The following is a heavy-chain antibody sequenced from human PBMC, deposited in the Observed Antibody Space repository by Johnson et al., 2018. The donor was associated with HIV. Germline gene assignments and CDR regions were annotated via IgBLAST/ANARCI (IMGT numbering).Heavy chain of an antibody. CDR2: ISYDGSNK. CDR3: ATDPGGSYFGYRAYAFDI. Sequence: QLVESGGGLVQPGGSLRLSCAASGFTFSAYWMHWVRQGPGKGLVWVAVISYDGSNKYYADSVKGRFTISRDNSKNTLYLQMSSLRAEDTAVYYCATDPGGSYFGYRAYAFDIWGQGTMVTASS. D-gene: IGHD1-26*01. CDR1: GFTFSAYW. V-gene: IGHV3-30*03. J-gene: IGHJ3*02.